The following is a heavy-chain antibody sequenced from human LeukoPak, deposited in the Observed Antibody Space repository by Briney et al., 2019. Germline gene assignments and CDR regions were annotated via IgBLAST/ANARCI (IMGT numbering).Heavy chain of an antibody. V-gene: IGHV3-33*01. CDR1: GFTFSSYG. CDR2: IWYDGSNK. CDR3: ATSSVDTAIPPYYFDY. Sequence: GGSLRLSCAASGFTFSSYGMHWVRQAPGKGLEWVAVIWYDGSNKYYADSVKGRFTIPRDNSKNTLYLQMNSLRAEDTAVYYCATSSVDTAIPPYYFDYWGQGTLVTVSS. J-gene: IGHJ4*02. D-gene: IGHD5-18*01.